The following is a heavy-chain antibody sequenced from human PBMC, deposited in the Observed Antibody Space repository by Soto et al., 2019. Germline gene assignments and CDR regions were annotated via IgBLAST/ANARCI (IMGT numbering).Heavy chain of an antibody. CDR3: ARGTTE. CDR2: INHSGST. J-gene: IGHJ4*02. Sequence: PSETLSLTCTVSGGSISSYYWSWIRQPPGKGLEWIGEINHSGSTNYNSSLKSRVTISVDTSKNQFSLKLSSVTAADTAVYYCARGTTEWGQGTLVTVSS. D-gene: IGHD1-1*01. V-gene: IGHV4-34*01. CDR1: GGSISSYY.